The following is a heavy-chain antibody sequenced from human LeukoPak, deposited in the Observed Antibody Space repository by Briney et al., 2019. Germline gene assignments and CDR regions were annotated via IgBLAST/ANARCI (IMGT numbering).Heavy chain of an antibody. V-gene: IGHV3-7*01. J-gene: IGHJ6*03. Sequence: GGSLRLSCAASGFTFSSFWMSWVRQAPGKGLEWVANIKQDGSEKYYVDSVKGRFTISRDNAKNSLYLQMNSLRADDTAVYYCARVIYFYYYYMDVWGKGTTITVSS. CDR3: ARVIYFYYYYMDV. CDR1: GFTFSSFW. CDR2: IKQDGSEK.